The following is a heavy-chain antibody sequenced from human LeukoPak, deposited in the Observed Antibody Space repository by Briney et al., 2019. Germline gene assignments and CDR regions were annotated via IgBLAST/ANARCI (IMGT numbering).Heavy chain of an antibody. J-gene: IGHJ3*02. D-gene: IGHD6-13*01. Sequence: SETLSLTCTVSGGSISSGSYYWSWIRQPAGKGLEWIGRIYTSGSTNYNPSLKSRVTISVDTSKNQFSLKLSSVTAADTAVYYCARAPKGTFDIWGQGTMVTVSS. CDR2: IYTSGST. V-gene: IGHV4-61*02. CDR1: GGSISSGSYY. CDR3: ARAPKGTFDI.